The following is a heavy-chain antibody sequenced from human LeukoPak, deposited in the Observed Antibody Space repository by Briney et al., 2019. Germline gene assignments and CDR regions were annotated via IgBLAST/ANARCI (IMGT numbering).Heavy chain of an antibody. V-gene: IGHV4-59*01. CDR1: GGSISSYY. CDR3: ARSTYFDWLLRKENAFDI. Sequence: SETLSLTCTVSGGSISSYYGSWIRQPPGKGLEWIGYIYYSGSTNYNPSLKSRVTISVDTSKNQFSLKLSSVTAADTAVYYCARSTYFDWLLRKENAFDIWGQGTMVTVSS. CDR2: IYYSGST. D-gene: IGHD3-9*01. J-gene: IGHJ3*02.